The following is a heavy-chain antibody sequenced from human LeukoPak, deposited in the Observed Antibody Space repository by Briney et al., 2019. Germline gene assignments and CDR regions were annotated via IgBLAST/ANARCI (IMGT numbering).Heavy chain of an antibody. D-gene: IGHD4-23*01. CDR1: GGSISSYY. Sequence: SETLSLTCTVSGGSISSYYWSWLRQPPAKGREWIGYIYYSGSTNYNPSLKSRVTISVDTSNNQFSLKLSSVTAADTAVYYCASTTVVSENDAFDIWGQGTMVTVSS. CDR3: ASTTVVSENDAFDI. J-gene: IGHJ3*02. CDR2: IYYSGST. V-gene: IGHV4-59*01.